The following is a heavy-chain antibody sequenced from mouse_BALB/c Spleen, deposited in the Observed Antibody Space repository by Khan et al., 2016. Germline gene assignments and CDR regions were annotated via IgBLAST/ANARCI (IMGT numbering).Heavy chain of an antibody. CDR2: IRSKSNNYVT. V-gene: IGHV10-1*02. CDR3: VMESDPCAMDY. Sequence: EVQLQESGGGLVQPKGSLKLSCAASGFTFNTYAMNWVRQAPGKDLEWVARIRSKSNNYVTSYADSVKDRFTISRDDSQTMLYLQMNNLKTEDTAMFDFVMESDPCAMDYWGQGTSVTVSS. CDR1: GFTFNTYA. J-gene: IGHJ4*01.